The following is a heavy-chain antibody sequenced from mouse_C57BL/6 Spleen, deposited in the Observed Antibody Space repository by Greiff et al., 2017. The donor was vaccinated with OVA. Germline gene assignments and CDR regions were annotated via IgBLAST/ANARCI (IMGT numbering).Heavy chain of an antibody. CDR1: GYAFTNYL. D-gene: IGHD1-1*01. CDR3: ARPFNAVVATDWYFDV. J-gene: IGHJ1*03. CDR2: INPGSGGT. V-gene: IGHV1-54*01. Sequence: QVQLKESGAELVRPGTSVKVSCKASGYAFTNYLIEWVKQRPGQGLEWIGVINPGSGGTNYNEKFKGKATLTADKSSSTAYMQLSSLTSEDSAVYFCARPFNAVVATDWYFDVWGTGTTVTVSS.